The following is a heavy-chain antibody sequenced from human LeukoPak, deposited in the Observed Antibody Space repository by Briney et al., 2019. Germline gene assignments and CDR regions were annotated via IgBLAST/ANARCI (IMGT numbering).Heavy chain of an antibody. J-gene: IGHJ6*03. V-gene: IGHV1-2*02. D-gene: IGHD6-13*01. CDR2: INPNSGGT. CDR3: ARDVGIAAAGYYYYYYMDV. CDR1: GYTFTGYY. Sequence: ASVKVSCKASGYTFTGYYMHWVRQAPGQGFEWMGWINPNSGGTNYAQKFQGRVTMTRDTSISTAYMELSRLRSDDTAVYYCARDVGIAAAGYYYYYYMDVWGKGTTVTVSS.